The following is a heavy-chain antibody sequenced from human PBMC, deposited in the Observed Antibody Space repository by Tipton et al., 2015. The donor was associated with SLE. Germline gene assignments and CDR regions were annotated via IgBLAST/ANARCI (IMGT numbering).Heavy chain of an antibody. D-gene: IGHD3-3*01. Sequence: SLRLSCAASGFTFSTYTMSLVRQAPGKGRDWVSSIYPSGDTTYYADSVKGRFTVSRDDFQNMVYLQMNSLRAEDTAVYYCARGTYYDFWSGSIDYWGQGTLATVSS. CDR3: ARGTYYDFWSGSIDY. V-gene: IGHV3-23*01. CDR1: GFTFSTYT. CDR2: IYPSGDTT. J-gene: IGHJ4*02.